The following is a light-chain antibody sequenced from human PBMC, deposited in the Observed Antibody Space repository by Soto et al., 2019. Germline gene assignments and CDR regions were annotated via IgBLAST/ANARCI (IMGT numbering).Light chain of an antibody. CDR2: EGS. J-gene: IGLJ2*01. CDR3: CSYAGSNTAVV. V-gene: IGLV2-23*01. Sequence: QSVLTQPASVSGSPGQSITISCTGTSSDVGSYNLVSWYQQHPGKAHKLMIYEGSKRPSGVSNRFSGSKSGNTASLTISGLQAEDEADYYCCSYAGSNTAVVFGGGTQLTVL. CDR1: SSDVGSYNL.